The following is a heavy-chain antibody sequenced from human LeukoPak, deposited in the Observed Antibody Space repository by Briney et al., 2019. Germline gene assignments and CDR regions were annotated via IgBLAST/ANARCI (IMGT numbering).Heavy chain of an antibody. J-gene: IGHJ4*02. CDR1: GFTFSSYV. CDR3: ARSRYSGSYLGSFDC. V-gene: IGHV3-30*02. D-gene: IGHD1-26*01. Sequence: GGSLRLSCAASGFTFSSYVMHWVRQAPGKGLDGVAFIRYDGSNKYYADSVKGRFTISRDNSKNTLYLQMNSLRAEDTAVYYCARSRYSGSYLGSFDCWGQGTLVTVSS. CDR2: IRYDGSNK.